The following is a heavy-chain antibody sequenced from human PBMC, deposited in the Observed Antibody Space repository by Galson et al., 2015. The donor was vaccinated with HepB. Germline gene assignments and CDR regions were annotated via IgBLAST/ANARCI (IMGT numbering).Heavy chain of an antibody. Sequence: SLRLSCAASGFTVSSNYMSWVRQAPGKGLEWVSVIYSGGSTYYADSVKGRFTISSDNSKNTLYPQMNSLRAEDTAVYYCATVPLSYSSTYYFDYCGQGPLVTVSS. D-gene: IGHD6-19*01. CDR1: GFTVSSNY. V-gene: IGHV3-66*01. CDR3: ATVPLSYSSTYYFDY. J-gene: IGHJ4*02. CDR2: IYSGGST.